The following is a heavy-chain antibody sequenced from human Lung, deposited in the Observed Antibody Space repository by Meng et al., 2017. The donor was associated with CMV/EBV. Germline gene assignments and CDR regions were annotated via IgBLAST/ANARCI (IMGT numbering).Heavy chain of an antibody. CDR3: ARWARNPATITGAFDI. J-gene: IGHJ3*02. CDR2: ISGSNGNT. Sequence: ASVXVSXXASDYTFSNFGISWIRQAPGQGLEWMGWISGSNGNTKYAQNLQGRVTMTTDTSTSTAYMELRSLRSDDTAVYYCARWARNPATITGAFDIWGQGTXVTVSS. CDR1: DYTFSNFG. V-gene: IGHV1-18*01. D-gene: IGHD2-2*01.